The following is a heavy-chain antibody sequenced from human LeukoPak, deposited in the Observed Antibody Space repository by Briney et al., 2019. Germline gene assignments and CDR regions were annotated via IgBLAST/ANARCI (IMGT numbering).Heavy chain of an antibody. J-gene: IGHJ4*02. V-gene: IGHV3-48*01. D-gene: IGHD6-13*01. CDR2: ISSRSSSI. CDR3: ARGLYSSSCYQDY. Sequence: GGPLRLSCAASGVTFRSYSMKGVRQAPGKGLEGGGYISSRSSSIYCAPSVKGRFTISRDNAKNSLYLQLSSLSAEDTAVYYCARGLYSSSCYQDYWGQGTLVTVSS. CDR1: GVTFRSYS.